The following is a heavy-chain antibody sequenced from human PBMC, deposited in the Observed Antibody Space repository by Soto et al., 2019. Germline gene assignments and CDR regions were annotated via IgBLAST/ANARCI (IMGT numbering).Heavy chain of an antibody. CDR3: ANSPGAQQLVRQRLNYCYGMDV. Sequence: PGGSLRLSCAASGFTFSSYAMSWVRQAPGKGLEWVSAISGSGGSTYYADSVKGRFTISRDNSKNTLYLQMNSLRAEDTAVYYCANSPGAQQLVRQRLNYCYGMDVWGQGTTVTVSS. D-gene: IGHD6-13*01. J-gene: IGHJ6*02. CDR2: ISGSGGST. V-gene: IGHV3-23*01. CDR1: GFTFSSYA.